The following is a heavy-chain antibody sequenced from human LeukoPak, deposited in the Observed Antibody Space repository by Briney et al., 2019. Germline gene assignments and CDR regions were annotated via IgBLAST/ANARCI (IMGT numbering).Heavy chain of an antibody. CDR2: IYHSGST. D-gene: IGHD3-3*01. J-gene: IGHJ6*03. CDR1: GGSISSSNW. CDR3: ARGGGNGVGWVGQYYYMDV. Sequence: PSGTLSLTCAVSGGSISSSNWWSWVRQPPGKGLEWIGEIYHSGSTYNNPSLKSRVTISVDTSKNQFSLQLSSVSAADTAVYYCARGGGNGVGWVGQYYYMDVWGKGTTVTVSS. V-gene: IGHV4-4*02.